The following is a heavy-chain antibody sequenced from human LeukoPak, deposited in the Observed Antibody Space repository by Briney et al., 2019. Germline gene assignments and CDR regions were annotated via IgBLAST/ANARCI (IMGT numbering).Heavy chain of an antibody. CDR2: INHSGST. D-gene: IGHD2-15*01. CDR3: ARAAVAATRHSPGRYYYYGMDV. Sequence: SETVSLTCAVYGGSFSGYYWSWIRQPPEKGLEWIGEINHSGSTNYNPSLKSRVTISVDTSKNQFSLKLCSVTAADTAVYYCARAAVAATRHSPGRYYYYGMDVWGKGTTVTVSS. CDR1: GGSFSGYY. V-gene: IGHV4-34*01. J-gene: IGHJ6*04.